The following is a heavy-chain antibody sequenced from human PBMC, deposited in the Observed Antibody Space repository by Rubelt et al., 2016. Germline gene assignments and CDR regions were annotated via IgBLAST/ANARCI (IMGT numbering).Heavy chain of an antibody. CDR3: VMTYQLFGYFDS. CDR2: ISHDGSKK. Sequence: GFSFRNYSIHWVRQAPGKGLEWVAIISHDGSKKYYADSVKGRFTISRDNSKNTLSLRMNSLRAEDTAVYSCVMTYQLFGYFDSWGQGTLVTVSS. D-gene: IGHD2-2*01. V-gene: IGHV3-30*04. CDR1: GFSFRNYS. J-gene: IGHJ4*02.